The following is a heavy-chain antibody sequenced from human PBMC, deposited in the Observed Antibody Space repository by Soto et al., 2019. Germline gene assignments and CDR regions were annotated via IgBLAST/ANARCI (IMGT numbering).Heavy chain of an antibody. Sequence: PGWSLRLSCAASGFTFSSYAMHWVRQAPGKGLEWVAFISYDGSNKYYADSVKGRFTISRDNSKNTLYLQMNSLRAEDTAVYYCARERSQDIVVVVAATHRGMEVWGEGTKVTVSS. CDR2: ISYDGSNK. J-gene: IGHJ6*02. CDR1: GFTFSSYA. D-gene: IGHD2-15*01. CDR3: ARERSQDIVVVVAATHRGMEV. V-gene: IGHV3-30-3*01.